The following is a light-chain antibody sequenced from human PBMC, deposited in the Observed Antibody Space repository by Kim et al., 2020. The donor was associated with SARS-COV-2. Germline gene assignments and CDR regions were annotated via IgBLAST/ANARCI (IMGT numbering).Light chain of an antibody. J-gene: IGKJ1*01. CDR1: QNINKW. Sequence: ASVGDRVTSACRASQNINKWLAWYQQKPGKAPSLLIYKASTLERGVQSRFSGGGSGTEFTLTISSLKPDDFATNYGQHYAGTLWTFGQGTKVDIK. V-gene: IGKV1-5*03. CDR3: QHYAGTLWT. CDR2: KAS.